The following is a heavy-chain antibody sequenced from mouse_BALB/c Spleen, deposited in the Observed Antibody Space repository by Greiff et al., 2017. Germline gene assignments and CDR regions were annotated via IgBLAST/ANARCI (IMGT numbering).Heavy chain of an antibody. CDR2: ISSGGST. V-gene: IGHV5-6-5*01. J-gene: IGHJ4*01. Sequence: EVKLVESGGGLVKPGGSLKLSCAASGFTFSSYAMSWVRQTPEKRLEWVASISSGGSTYYPDSVKGRFTISRDNARNILYLQMSSLRSEDTAMYYCARGEGYCNYLYYYAMDYWGQGTSVTVSS. CDR3: ARGEGYCNYLYYYAMDY. D-gene: IGHD2-1*01. CDR1: GFTFSSYA.